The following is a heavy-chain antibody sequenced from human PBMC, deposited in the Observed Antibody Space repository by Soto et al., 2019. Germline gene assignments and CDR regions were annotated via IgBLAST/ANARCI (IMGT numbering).Heavy chain of an antibody. D-gene: IGHD2-15*01. J-gene: IGHJ4*02. Sequence: XGSLRLSCTAAGFTFSDYEMNWVRQAPGKGLDWVSYITSGGRSIYYADSVKGRFIISRDNAENSLYLQMNSLRPEDTAVYYCVRRMASHDQWGQGNLVTVSS. CDR2: ITSGGRSI. CDR3: VRRMASHDQ. V-gene: IGHV3-48*03. CDR1: GFTFSDYE.